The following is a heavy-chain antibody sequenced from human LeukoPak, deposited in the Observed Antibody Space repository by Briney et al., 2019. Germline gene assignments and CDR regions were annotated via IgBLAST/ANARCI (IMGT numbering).Heavy chain of an antibody. V-gene: IGHV3-33*01. Sequence: SEGSLRLSCAASGFTFSSYGMHWVRQAPGKGLEWVVVIWYDGSNKYYADSVKGRITISRDNSKNTLYLQMNSLRAEDTAVYYCARDGDASIAAAGPLDYWGQGTLVTVSS. D-gene: IGHD6-13*01. CDR3: ARDGDASIAAAGPLDY. CDR1: GFTFSSYG. J-gene: IGHJ4*02. CDR2: IWYDGSNK.